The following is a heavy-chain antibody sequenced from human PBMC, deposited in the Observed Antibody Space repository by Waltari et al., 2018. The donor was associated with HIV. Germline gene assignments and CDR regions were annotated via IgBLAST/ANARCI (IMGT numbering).Heavy chain of an antibody. D-gene: IGHD2-21*02. J-gene: IGHJ4*02. CDR3: ASGLGDWGY. CDR2: INPVGSTR. CDR1: GLFFGGYW. Sequence: DVHLVESGGALVQPGGALRLSCAASGLFFGGYWMSWVRQAPGKGLEWVANINPVGSTRYHVDSVRGRFTISRDNAENSLYLQMSSLRAEDTAVYFCASGLGDWGYWGRGTLVTVSS. V-gene: IGHV3-7*02.